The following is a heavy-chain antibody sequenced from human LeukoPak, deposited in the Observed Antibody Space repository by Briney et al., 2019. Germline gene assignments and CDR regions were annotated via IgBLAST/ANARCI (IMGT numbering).Heavy chain of an antibody. CDR1: GGSISSSSYY. CDR3: ARLGDIVVVPAAMTIDY. V-gene: IGHV4-39*01. CDR2: IYYSGST. Sequence: PSETLSLTCTVSGGSISSSSYYWGWIRQPPGKGLEWIGSIYYSGSTYYNPSLKSRVTISVDTSKNQFSLKLSSVTAADTAVYYCARLGDIVVVPAAMTIDYWGQGTLVTVSS. D-gene: IGHD2-2*01. J-gene: IGHJ4*02.